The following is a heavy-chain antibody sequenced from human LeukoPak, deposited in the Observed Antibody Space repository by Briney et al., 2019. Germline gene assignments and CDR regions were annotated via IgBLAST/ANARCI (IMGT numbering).Heavy chain of an antibody. Sequence: PSETLSLTCSVSGGSISGSSNYWGLIRQPPGKGLEWIGNIYYNGNTHYNPSLKRRVTISVDTSKNQFSLKLTSVTAADTAVYYCAREGRQDYVYFDCWGQGTLVTVSS. D-gene: IGHD4-17*01. CDR3: AREGRQDYVYFDC. CDR2: IYYNGNT. J-gene: IGHJ4*02. V-gene: IGHV4-39*02. CDR1: GGSISGSSNY.